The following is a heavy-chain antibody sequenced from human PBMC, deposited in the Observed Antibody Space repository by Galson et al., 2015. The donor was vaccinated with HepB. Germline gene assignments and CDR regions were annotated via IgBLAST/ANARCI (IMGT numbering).Heavy chain of an antibody. D-gene: IGHD2-2*01. CDR2: INHSGST. Sequence: ETLSLTCAVYNASFSDYYWGWIRQPPGKGLEWIGEINHSGSTNYNPSLKSRVTMSVDTSKNQFSLKLSSVTAADTAVYYCARGHCSTASCYGRWGQGTTVTVSS. CDR1: NASFSDYY. J-gene: IGHJ6*02. CDR3: ARGHCSTASCYGR. V-gene: IGHV4-34*01.